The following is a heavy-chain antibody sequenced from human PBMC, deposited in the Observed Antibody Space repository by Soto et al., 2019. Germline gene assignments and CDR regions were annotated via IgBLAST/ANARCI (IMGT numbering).Heavy chain of an antibody. Sequence: ASVKVSCKASGYIFSSFYINWVRQAPGQGLEWMGWTSGYSGNSNYAQKFQGRVTMTTDTSTNTGYMEMRSLTSDDTAVYYCARDIFGHVDAFDLWGQGTMVTVS. J-gene: IGHJ3*01. V-gene: IGHV1-18*01. D-gene: IGHD3-3*02. CDR3: ARDIFGHVDAFDL. CDR1: GYIFSSFY. CDR2: TSGYSGNS.